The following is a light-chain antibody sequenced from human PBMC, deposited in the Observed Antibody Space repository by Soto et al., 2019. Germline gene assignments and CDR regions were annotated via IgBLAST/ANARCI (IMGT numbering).Light chain of an antibody. Sequence: QSALTQPASVSGSPGQSITISCTGTNSDIGTYNYVSWYQHHPGKAPKVMIYEVNKRPSGVPDRFSGSKSGNTASLTVSGLQAEDEADYYCSSYAGSSNVFGTGTKLTVL. J-gene: IGLJ1*01. V-gene: IGLV2-8*01. CDR2: EVN. CDR3: SSYAGSSNV. CDR1: NSDIGTYNY.